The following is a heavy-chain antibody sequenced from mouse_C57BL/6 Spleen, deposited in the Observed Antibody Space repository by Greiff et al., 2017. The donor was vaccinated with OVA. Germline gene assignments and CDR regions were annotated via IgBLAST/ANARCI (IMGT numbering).Heavy chain of an antibody. Sequence: VQLVESGPELVKPGASVKISCKASGYAFSSSWMNWVKQRPGKGLEWIGRIYPGDGDTNYNGKFKGKATLTADKSSSTAYMQLSSLTSEDSTVYFCARSGIYYDYDGAWFAYWGQGTLVTVSA. CDR1: GYAFSSSW. CDR2: IYPGDGDT. CDR3: ARSGIYYDYDGAWFAY. V-gene: IGHV1-82*01. J-gene: IGHJ3*01. D-gene: IGHD2-4*01.